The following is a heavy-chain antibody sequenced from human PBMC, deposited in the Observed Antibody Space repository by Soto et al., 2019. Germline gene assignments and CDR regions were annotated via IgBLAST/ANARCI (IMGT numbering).Heavy chain of an antibody. D-gene: IGHD7-27*01. CDR1: GFTFSSYA. CDR3: AKDLTGDRRSFDY. Sequence: GGSLRLSCAASGFTFSSYAMSWVRQAPGKGLEWVSAISGSGGSTYYADSVKGRFTISGDNSKNTLYLQMNSLRAEDTAVYYCAKDLTGDRRSFDYWGQGTLVTVSS. J-gene: IGHJ4*02. V-gene: IGHV3-23*01. CDR2: ISGSGGST.